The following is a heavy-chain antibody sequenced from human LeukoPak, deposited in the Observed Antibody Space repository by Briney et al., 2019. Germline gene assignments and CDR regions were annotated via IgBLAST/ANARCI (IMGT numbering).Heavy chain of an antibody. J-gene: IGHJ5*02. D-gene: IGHD2-2*01. Sequence: SVKVSCKASGGTFSSYAISWVRQAPGQGLEWMGGIIPIFGTANYAQKFQGRATITADESTSTAYMELSSLRSEDTAVYYCAGSVVPAAIRFGRFDPWGQGTLVTVSS. CDR3: AGSVVPAAIRFGRFDP. V-gene: IGHV1-69*13. CDR2: IIPIFGTA. CDR1: GGTFSSYA.